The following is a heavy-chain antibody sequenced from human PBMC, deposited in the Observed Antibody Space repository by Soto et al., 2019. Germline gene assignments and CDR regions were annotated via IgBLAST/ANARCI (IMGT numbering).Heavy chain of an antibody. Sequence: PGGSLRLSCAASGFTFSNHAMSWVRHAPGKGLEWVSAISSSGGSRYYADSVKGRFTISRDKSKNTLNLQMNSLSVEDTAVYYCAKDSSSWHQGHFDYWGQGTLVTVSS. CDR3: AKDSSSWHQGHFDY. V-gene: IGHV3-23*01. CDR1: GFTFSNHA. D-gene: IGHD6-13*01. J-gene: IGHJ4*02. CDR2: ISSSGGSR.